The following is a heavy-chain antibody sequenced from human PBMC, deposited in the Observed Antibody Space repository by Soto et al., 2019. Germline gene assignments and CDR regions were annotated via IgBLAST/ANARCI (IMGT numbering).Heavy chain of an antibody. CDR1: GYTFTGYY. D-gene: IGHD3-10*01. J-gene: IGHJ5*02. CDR3: ARLGSERGLINWFDP. CDR2: INPNSGGT. Sequence: QVQLVQSGAEVKKPGASVKVSCKASGYTFTGYYMHWVRQAPGQGLEWMGWINPNSGGTNYAQKFQGRVTMTRDTSISTAYMELSRLRSDDTALYYCARLGSERGLINWFDPWGQGTLVTVSS. V-gene: IGHV1-2*02.